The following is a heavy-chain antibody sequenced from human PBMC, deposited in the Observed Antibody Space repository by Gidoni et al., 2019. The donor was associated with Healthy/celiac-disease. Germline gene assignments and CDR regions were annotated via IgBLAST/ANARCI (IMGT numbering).Heavy chain of an antibody. CDR2: IWYDGSNK. J-gene: IGHJ5*02. Sequence: QVQLVESGGGVVQPGRSLRLSCAASGFTFSSYGMHWVRQAPGKGLEWVAVIWYDGSNKYYADSVKGRFTISRDNSKNTLYLQMNSLRAEDTAVYYCARDYGDGIAAAGPGIWFDPWGQGTLVTVSS. V-gene: IGHV3-33*01. D-gene: IGHD6-13*01. CDR1: GFTFSSYG. CDR3: ARDYGDGIAAAGPGIWFDP.